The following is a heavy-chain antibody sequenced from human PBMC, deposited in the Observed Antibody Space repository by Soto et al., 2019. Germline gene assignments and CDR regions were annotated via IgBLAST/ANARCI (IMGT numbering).Heavy chain of an antibody. V-gene: IGHV1-18*01. J-gene: IGHJ4*02. Sequence: ASVKVSCKASGYTFTSYGISWVRQAPGQGLEWMGWISAYNGNTNYAQKLQGRVTMTTDTSTSTAYMELRSLRSDDTAVYYFARDARSVDFWSGYLRHHYDYWGQGTLVTVSS. CDR3: ARDARSVDFWSGYLRHHYDY. CDR2: ISAYNGNT. CDR1: GYTFTSYG. D-gene: IGHD3-3*01.